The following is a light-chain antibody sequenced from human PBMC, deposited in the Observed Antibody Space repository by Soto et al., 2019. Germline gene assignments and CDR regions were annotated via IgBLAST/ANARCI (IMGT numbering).Light chain of an antibody. CDR2: GDD. J-gene: IGLJ3*02. CDR3: AAWDDSLSGPV. V-gene: IGLV1-47*02. Sequence: QSVLTQTPSVSGTPGQRVAISCSGSSSNIGRNYVYWYQQLPGTAPKVLIYGDDQRPSGVPDRFSGSRSGTSASLAISGLRSEDEAEYHCAAWDDSLSGPVFGGGTKLTVL. CDR1: SSNIGRNY.